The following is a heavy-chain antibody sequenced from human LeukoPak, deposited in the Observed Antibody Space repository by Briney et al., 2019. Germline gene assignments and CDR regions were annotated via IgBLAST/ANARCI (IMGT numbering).Heavy chain of an antibody. J-gene: IGHJ4*02. CDR1: GGSISSGGYY. V-gene: IGHV4-31*03. CDR2: IYYSGST. CDR3: ARGRSSRRFDY. Sequence: NPSETLSLTCTVYGGSISSGGYYWSWIRQHPGKGLEWIGYIYYSGSTYYNPSLKSRVTISVDTSKNQFSLKLSSVTAADTAVYYCARGRSSRRFDYWGQGTLVTVSS. D-gene: IGHD6-13*01.